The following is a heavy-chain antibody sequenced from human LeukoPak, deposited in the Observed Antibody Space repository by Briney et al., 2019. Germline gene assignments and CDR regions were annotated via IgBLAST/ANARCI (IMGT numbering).Heavy chain of an antibody. CDR3: ARYPASHTFDY. CDR2: IYYSGST. V-gene: IGHV4-59*08. J-gene: IGHJ4*02. CDR1: GGSISSYY. Sequence: SETLSLTCTVSGGSISSYYWSWIRQPPGKGLEWIGYIYYSGSTNYNPSLKSRVTISVDTSKNHFSLKLSSVTASDTAVYYWARYPASHTFDYWGQGPLVTVSS.